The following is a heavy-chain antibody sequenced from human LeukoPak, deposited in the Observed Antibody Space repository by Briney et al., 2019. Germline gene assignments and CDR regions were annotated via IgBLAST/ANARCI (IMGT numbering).Heavy chain of an antibody. V-gene: IGHV3-30*18. CDR3: TKVRVATKLTTELDY. CDR1: GFTFSRYG. CDR2: ISYYGSNK. J-gene: IGHJ4*02. Sequence: PGRSLRLSCAASGFTFSRYGMHWVRQAPGKGLEWVAVISYYGSNKYYVDSVKGRFTISKDNSKNTLYLQMNSLRAEDTAVYYCTKVRVATKLTTELDYWGQGTLVTVSS. D-gene: IGHD4-17*01.